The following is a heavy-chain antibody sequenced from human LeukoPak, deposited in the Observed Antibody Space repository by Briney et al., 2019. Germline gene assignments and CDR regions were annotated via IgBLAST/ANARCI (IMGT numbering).Heavy chain of an antibody. J-gene: IGHJ3*02. D-gene: IGHD1-26*01. V-gene: IGHV3-30*01. CDR3: ARFKVGRNATQKNAFDI. Sequence: GGSLRLSCAASGFTSSNYAMHWARQAPGKGLEWVAVISFDSTKEYYGNSVKGRFIVARDNAKATLHLQMHSLRPDDSAVYYCARFKVGRNATQKNAFDIWGRGTVVTVSS. CDR1: GFTSSNYA. CDR2: ISFDSTKE.